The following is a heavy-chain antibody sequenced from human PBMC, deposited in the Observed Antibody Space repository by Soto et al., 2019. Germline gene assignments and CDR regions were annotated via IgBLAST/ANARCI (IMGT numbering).Heavy chain of an antibody. Sequence: SETLSLTCTVSVGSISSGGYYWSWIRQHPGKGLEWIGYIYYSGSTYYNPSLKSRVTISVDTSKNQFSLKLSSVTAADTAVYYCARVPRGEPAGNAFDIWGQGTMVTVSS. CDR3: ARVPRGEPAGNAFDI. V-gene: IGHV4-31*03. CDR1: VGSISSGGYY. D-gene: IGHD3-16*01. CDR2: IYYSGST. J-gene: IGHJ3*02.